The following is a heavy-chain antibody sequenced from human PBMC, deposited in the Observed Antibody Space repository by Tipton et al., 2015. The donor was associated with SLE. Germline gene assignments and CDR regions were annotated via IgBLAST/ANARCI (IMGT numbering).Heavy chain of an antibody. CDR1: GDSVSSNSAA. J-gene: IGHJ4*02. CDR2: TYYRSNWVN. V-gene: IGHV6-1*01. D-gene: IGHD3-10*01. Sequence: GLVKPSQTLSLTCAISGDSVSSNSAAWNWIRQSPSRGIEWLGRTYYRSNWVNDYSESVKSRITIHPDTSKNQFPLQLNSVAPEYTAVYYCARGSRGYFDYWGQGTRVTVPS. CDR3: ARGSRGYFDY.